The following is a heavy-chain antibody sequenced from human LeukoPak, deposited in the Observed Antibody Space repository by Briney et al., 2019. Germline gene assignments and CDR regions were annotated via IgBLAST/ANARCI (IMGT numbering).Heavy chain of an antibody. V-gene: IGHV1-46*01. Sequence: GASVKVSCKASGYTFTSYYMHWVRQAPGQGLEWMGIINPSGGSTSYAQKFQGRVTMTRDTSTSTAYMELSRLRSDDTALYYCTRGSYYDSSGYSGVRLFDYWGQGTPVTVPS. CDR3: TRGSYYDSSGYSGVRLFDY. D-gene: IGHD3-22*01. J-gene: IGHJ4*02. CDR1: GYTFTSYY. CDR2: INPSGGST.